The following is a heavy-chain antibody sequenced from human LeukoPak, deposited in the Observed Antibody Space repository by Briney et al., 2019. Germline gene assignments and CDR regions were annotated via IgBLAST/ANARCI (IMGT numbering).Heavy chain of an antibody. V-gene: IGHV3-23*01. CDR3: ARDGL. Sequence: GGSLRLSCATSGFTFSNYAMTWVRQAPGKGLEWVSKINDSGDNTYYADSVKGRFTIFRDNSKNTLYLQMNSLRAEDTAVCYCARDGLWGQGTLVTVSS. CDR1: GFTFSNYA. CDR2: INDSGDNT. J-gene: IGHJ4*02.